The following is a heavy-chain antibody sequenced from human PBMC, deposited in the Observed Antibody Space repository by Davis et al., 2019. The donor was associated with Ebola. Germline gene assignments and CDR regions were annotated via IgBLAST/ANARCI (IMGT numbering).Heavy chain of an antibody. V-gene: IGHV1-18*01. CDR1: GYTFTSYS. J-gene: IGHJ6*02. Sequence: ASVKVSCKASGYTFTSYSISWVRQAPGQGLEWMGWISAYNGNTNYAQKLQGRVTMTTDTSTSTAYMELRSLRSDDTAVYYCAREGAVAGTLVVPHYYYYGMDVWGQGTTVTVSS. D-gene: IGHD6-19*01. CDR2: ISAYNGNT. CDR3: AREGAVAGTLVVPHYYYYGMDV.